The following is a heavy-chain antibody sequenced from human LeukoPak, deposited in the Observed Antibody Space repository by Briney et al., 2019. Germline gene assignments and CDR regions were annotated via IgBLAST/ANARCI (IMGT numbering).Heavy chain of an antibody. CDR2: IYPDDSDT. V-gene: IGHV5-51*01. CDR3: ASPNYFDRSGYYAY. Sequence: GESLKISCKASGYNFTNYWIGWVRQMPGKGLEWVGIIYPDDSDTRYSPSFQGQVTISADKSISTAYLQWSRLKASDTALYYCASPNYFDRSGYYAYWGQGTLVTVSS. CDR1: GYNFTNYW. D-gene: IGHD3-22*01. J-gene: IGHJ4*02.